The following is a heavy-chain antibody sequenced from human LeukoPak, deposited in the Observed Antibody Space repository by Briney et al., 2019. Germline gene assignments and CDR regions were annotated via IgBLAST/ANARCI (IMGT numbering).Heavy chain of an antibody. CDR3: ARDGLPAVDRWFDP. V-gene: IGHV4-61*02. J-gene: IGHJ5*02. CDR2: IYTSGST. D-gene: IGHD3-22*01. Sequence: PSETLSLTCTVSGVSISSGRYYWTWIRQPAGKGLEWFGRIYTSGSTNYNPSLKSRVTISVDTSKNQFSLKLSSVTAADTAVYYCARDGLPAVDRWFDPWGQGTLVTVSS. CDR1: GVSISSGRYY.